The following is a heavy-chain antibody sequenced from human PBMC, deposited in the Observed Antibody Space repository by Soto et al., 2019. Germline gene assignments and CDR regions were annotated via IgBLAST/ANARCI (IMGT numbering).Heavy chain of an antibody. CDR1: GFSLSNARMG. CDR3: ARMGSRTNWFDP. CDR2: IFSNDEK. J-gene: IGHJ5*02. D-gene: IGHD6-13*01. V-gene: IGHV2-26*01. Sequence: QVTLKESGPVLVKPTEPLTLTCTVSGFSLSNARMGVSWIRQPPGKALEWLAHIFSNDEKSYSTSLKSRLTISKDTSKSQVVLTMTNMDPVDTATYYCARMGSRTNWFDPWGQGTLVTVSS.